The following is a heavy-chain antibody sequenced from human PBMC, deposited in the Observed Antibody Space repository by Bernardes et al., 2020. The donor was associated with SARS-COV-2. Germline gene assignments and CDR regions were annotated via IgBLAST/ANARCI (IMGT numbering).Heavy chain of an antibody. D-gene: IGHD6-13*01. CDR2: IWYDGSNK. CDR3: ARDTENSSSWGSLEY. J-gene: IGHJ4*02. V-gene: IGHV3-33*01. Sequence: GGSLRLSCAASGFTFSSYGMHWVRQAPGKGLEWVAVIWYDGSNKYYADSVKGRFTISRDNSKNTLYLQMNSLRAEDTAVYYCARDTENSSSWGSLEYWGQGTLVTVSS. CDR1: GFTFSSYG.